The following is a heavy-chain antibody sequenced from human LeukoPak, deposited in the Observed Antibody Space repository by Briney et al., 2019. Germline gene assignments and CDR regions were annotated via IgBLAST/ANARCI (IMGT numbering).Heavy chain of an antibody. Sequence: ASVKVSCQASGYTFTGYYMNWVRQAPGQGLEWMGWINPNSGGTNYAQKFQGRVTMTRDTSITTAYMELSRLTSDDTAVYYCARDPGVKAYSYDSRTDYRIKWLDPGGQGTLATVSS. V-gene: IGHV1-2*02. CDR2: INPNSGGT. D-gene: IGHD3-22*01. CDR1: GYTFTGYY. J-gene: IGHJ5*02. CDR3: ARDPGVKAYSYDSRTDYRIKWLDP.